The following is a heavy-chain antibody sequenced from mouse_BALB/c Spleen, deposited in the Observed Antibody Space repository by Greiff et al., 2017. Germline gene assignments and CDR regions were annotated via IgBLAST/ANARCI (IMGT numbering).Heavy chain of an antibody. Sequence: LVESGGGLVQPGGSRKLSCAASGFTFSSFGMHWVRQAPEKGLEWVAYISSGSSTIYYADTVKGRFTISRDNPKNTLFLQMTSLRSEDTAMYYCARSGLAYYAMDYWGQGTSVTVSS. J-gene: IGHJ4*01. CDR3: ARSGLAYYAMDY. CDR2: ISSGSSTI. V-gene: IGHV5-17*02. CDR1: GFTFSSFG. D-gene: IGHD3-1*01.